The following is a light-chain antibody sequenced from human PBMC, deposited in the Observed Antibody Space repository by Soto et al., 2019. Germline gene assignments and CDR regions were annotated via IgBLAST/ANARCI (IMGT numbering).Light chain of an antibody. V-gene: IGLV2-14*03. J-gene: IGLJ2*01. CDR2: DVT. CDR1: TSDIGAYNY. Sequence: QSALTQPASVSGSPGQSITISCTGTTSDIGAYNYVSWYQHHPGKAPKLLIYDVTDRPSGVSDRFSGSKSGNTASLTISGLQAEDEADYFCSSYTTINTVVLFVGGTKLTAL. CDR3: SSYTTINTVVL.